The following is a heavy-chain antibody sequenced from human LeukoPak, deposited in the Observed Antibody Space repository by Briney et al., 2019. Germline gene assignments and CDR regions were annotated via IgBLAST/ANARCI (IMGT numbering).Heavy chain of an antibody. Sequence: RGSLRLSCAASGFTFSSYGMHWVRQAPGKGLEWVAVISYDGSNKYYADSVKGRFTISRDNSKNTLYLQMNSLRAEDTAVYYCAKVHLKYYYDSSGYQSYYFDYWGQGTLVTVSS. D-gene: IGHD3-22*01. J-gene: IGHJ4*02. CDR2: ISYDGSNK. CDR1: GFTFSSYG. V-gene: IGHV3-30*18. CDR3: AKVHLKYYYDSSGYQSYYFDY.